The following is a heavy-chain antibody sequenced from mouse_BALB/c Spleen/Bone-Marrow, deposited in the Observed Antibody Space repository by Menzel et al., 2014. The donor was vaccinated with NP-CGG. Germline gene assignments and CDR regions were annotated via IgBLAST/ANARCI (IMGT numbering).Heavy chain of an antibody. D-gene: IGHD1-1*01. CDR2: IDPETGGT. V-gene: IGHV1-15*01. J-gene: IGHJ1*01. CDR1: GYTFTDYE. Sequence: VQLQQSGAELVRPGASVTLSCKASGYTFTDYEMHWVKQTPVHGLEWIGAIDPETGGTAYNQKFKGKATLTADRSSSEAYMELRSLTSEDSAVYYCTRDGSSRWYFDVWGAGTTVTVSS. CDR3: TRDGSSRWYFDV.